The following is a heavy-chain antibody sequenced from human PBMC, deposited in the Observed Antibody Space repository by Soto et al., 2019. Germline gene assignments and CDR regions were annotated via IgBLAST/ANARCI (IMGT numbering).Heavy chain of an antibody. J-gene: IGHJ6*02. CDR3: VRTDRDFYGLDV. Sequence: EVQLVESGGGLVQPGGSLRLSCEASGFTFRNYDMHWVRQGTGKGLEWVSCISAAGDPDYADSVEGRFTISRENAQTSFFLQMNSLRVGDTAVYYCVRTDRDFYGLDVWGQGTTVIVSS. CDR2: ISAAGDP. V-gene: IGHV3-13*05. CDR1: GFTFRNYD.